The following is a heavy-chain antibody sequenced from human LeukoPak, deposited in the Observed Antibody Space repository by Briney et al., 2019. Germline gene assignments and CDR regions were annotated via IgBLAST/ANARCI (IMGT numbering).Heavy chain of an antibody. CDR2: IYYSGST. V-gene: IGHV4-39*07. D-gene: IGHD3-10*01. CDR3: ARRSMVRGVNTNWFDP. Sequence: SETLSLTCTVSSGSISSSSYYWGWIRQPPGKGLEWIGSIYYSGSTYYNPSLKSRVTISVDTSKNQFSLKLSSVTAADTAVYYCARRSMVRGVNTNWFDPWGQGTLVTVSS. J-gene: IGHJ5*02. CDR1: SGSISSSSYY.